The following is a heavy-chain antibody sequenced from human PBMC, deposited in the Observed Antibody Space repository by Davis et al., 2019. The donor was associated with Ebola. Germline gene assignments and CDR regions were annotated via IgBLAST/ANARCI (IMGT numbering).Heavy chain of an antibody. V-gene: IGHV4-61*01. CDR2: IYYSGST. Sequence: SETLSLTCTVSGGSISSGTYDWSWIRQHPGKGLEWIGYIYYSGSTNYNPSLKSRVTISVDTSKNQFSLKLSSVTAADTAVYYCARGGASGSYGYFDNWGQGNLVIVSS. J-gene: IGHJ4*02. D-gene: IGHD3-22*01. CDR1: GGSISSGTYD. CDR3: ARGGASGSYGYFDN.